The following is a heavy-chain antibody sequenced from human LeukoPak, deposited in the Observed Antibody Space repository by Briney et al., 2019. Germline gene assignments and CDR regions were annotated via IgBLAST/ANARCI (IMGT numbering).Heavy chain of an antibody. CDR3: AKWGDYDVLTGYYDPDY. CDR2: ITVSGGIT. Sequence: GGSPRLFCAASGFTFSNYAMGWVRQAPGKWLEWFSVITVSGGITYYADSVKGRFTISRDNSKNTLYLQMNSLRAEDTAVYYCAKWGDYDVLTGYYDPDYWGQGTLVTVSS. CDR1: GFTFSNYA. J-gene: IGHJ4*02. V-gene: IGHV3-23*01. D-gene: IGHD3-9*01.